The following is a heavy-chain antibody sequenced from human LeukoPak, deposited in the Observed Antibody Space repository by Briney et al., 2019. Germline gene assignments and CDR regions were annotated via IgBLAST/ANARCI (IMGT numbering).Heavy chain of an antibody. V-gene: IGHV3-30-3*01. D-gene: IGHD3-22*01. CDR3: AREEDYDSSGYSVNYFDY. CDR1: GFTFSSYA. CDR2: ISHDGSNK. Sequence: GGSLRLSCAASGFTFSSYAMHWVRQAPGKGLEWVAVISHDGSNKYYADSVKGRFTISRDNSKNTLYLQMNSLRAEDTAVYYCAREEDYDSSGYSVNYFDYWGQGTLVTVSS. J-gene: IGHJ4*02.